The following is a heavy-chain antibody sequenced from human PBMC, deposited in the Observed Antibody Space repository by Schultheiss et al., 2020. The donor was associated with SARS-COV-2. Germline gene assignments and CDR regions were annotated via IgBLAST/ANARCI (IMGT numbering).Heavy chain of an antibody. D-gene: IGHD6-19*01. CDR2: IYSGGST. Sequence: GGSLRLSCAASGFTFSSYGMHWVRQAPGKGLEWVSVIYSGGSTYYADSVKGRFTISRDNSKNTLYLQMNSLRAEDTAVYYCARDVAVAGTRDYWGQGTLVTVSS. CDR3: ARDVAVAGTRDY. V-gene: IGHV3-66*01. CDR1: GFTFSSYG. J-gene: IGHJ4*02.